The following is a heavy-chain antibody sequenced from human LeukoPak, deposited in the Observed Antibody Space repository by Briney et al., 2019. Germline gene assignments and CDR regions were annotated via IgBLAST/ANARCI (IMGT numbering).Heavy chain of an antibody. Sequence: GGSLRLSCAASGFTFSSYPMSWVRQAPGKGLEWVSTIAGSGGGTYYADSVKGRFTISRDSSKNTLYLQMNSLRAEDTAVYYCASTTSAVTVADPRDAFDVWGQGTMVTVSS. D-gene: IGHD6-19*01. CDR2: IAGSGGGT. CDR1: GFTFSSYP. V-gene: IGHV3-23*01. CDR3: ASTTSAVTVADPRDAFDV. J-gene: IGHJ3*01.